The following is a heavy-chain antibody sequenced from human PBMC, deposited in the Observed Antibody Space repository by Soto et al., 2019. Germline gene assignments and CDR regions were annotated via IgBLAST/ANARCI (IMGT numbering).Heavy chain of an antibody. D-gene: IGHD2-2*01. CDR3: AKDSDQLLFDYCYYGMDV. J-gene: IGHJ6*02. CDR1: GFTFSKFG. CDR2: VSYDGSFK. Sequence: GGSLRLSCEASGFTFSKFGIHWVRQAPGKGLEWVAVVSYDGSFKYYADSVKGRFTISRDYSKNTLYLQMNSLRPEDTALYFCAKDSDQLLFDYCYYGMDVWGQGTTVTVSS. V-gene: IGHV3-30*18.